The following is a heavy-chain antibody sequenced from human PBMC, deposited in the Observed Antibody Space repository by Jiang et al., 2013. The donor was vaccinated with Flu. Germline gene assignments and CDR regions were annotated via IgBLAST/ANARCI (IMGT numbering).Heavy chain of an antibody. CDR2: IYPGDSDT. CDR1: GYSFTNFW. V-gene: IGHV5-51*01. CDR3: ARQSRGGRAKFDD. Sequence: GAEVKKPGESLKISCKASGYSFTNFWIAWVRQMPGKGLEFMGFIYPGDSDTRYSPSFQGQVTISADKSITTAYLQWSSLKASDTAMYYCARQSRGGRAKFDDWGQGNPGHRLP. J-gene: IGHJ4*02. D-gene: IGHD3-10*01.